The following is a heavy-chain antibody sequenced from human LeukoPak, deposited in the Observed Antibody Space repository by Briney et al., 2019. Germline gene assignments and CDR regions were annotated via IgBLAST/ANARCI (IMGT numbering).Heavy chain of an antibody. D-gene: IGHD5-24*01. CDR1: GFTFSSYW. V-gene: IGHV3-74*01. CDR3: ARETRVRWTDY. Sequence: GGSLRLSCAASGFTFSSYWMHWVRHAPGKGLVWVSRINSDGSSTSYADSVKGRFTISRDNAKHTLYLQMNSLRAEDTAVYYCARETRVRWTDYWGQGILVTVSS. CDR2: INSDGSST. J-gene: IGHJ4*02.